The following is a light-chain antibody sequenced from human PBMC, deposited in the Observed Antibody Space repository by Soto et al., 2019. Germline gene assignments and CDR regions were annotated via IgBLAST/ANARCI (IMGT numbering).Light chain of an antibody. CDR1: QSVGSY. CDR2: DAS. CDR3: LQRSNWPLT. V-gene: IGKV3-11*01. Sequence: EIVLTQSPVTLSLSPGERATLSCRASQSVGSYLAWYHQRPGQAPRLLIYDASNRAAGIPARFSGSGSGTDFTLTISSLEPEDFAVYYCLQRSNWPLTFGGGTKVDIK. J-gene: IGKJ4*01.